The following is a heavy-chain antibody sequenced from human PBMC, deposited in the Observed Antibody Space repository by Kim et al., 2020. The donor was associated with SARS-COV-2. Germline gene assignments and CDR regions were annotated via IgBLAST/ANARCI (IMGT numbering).Heavy chain of an antibody. J-gene: IGHJ4*02. V-gene: IGHV4-34*01. CDR3: ARGRRGFIAAAGTYFDY. Sequence: SETLSLTCAVYGGSFSGYYWSWIRQPPGKGLEWIGEINHSGSTNYNPSLKSRVTISVDTSKNQFSLKLSSVTAADTAVYYCARGRRGFIAAAGTYFDYWGQGTLVTVSS. D-gene: IGHD6-13*01. CDR2: INHSGST. CDR1: GGSFSGYY.